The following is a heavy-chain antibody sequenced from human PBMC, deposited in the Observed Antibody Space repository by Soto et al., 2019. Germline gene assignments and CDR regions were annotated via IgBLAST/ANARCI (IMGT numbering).Heavy chain of an antibody. CDR3: ARCMIVVVTPDYYFDY. V-gene: IGHV1-18*01. D-gene: IGHD3-22*01. J-gene: IGHJ4*02. CDR2: ISAYNGNT. Sequence: ASVKVSCKASGYTVPSYAMHWVRQAPGQRLEWMGWISAYNGNTNYAQKLQGRVTMTTDTSTSTAYMELRSLRSDDTAVYYCARCMIVVVTPDYYFDYWGQGTLVTVSS. CDR1: GYTVPSYA.